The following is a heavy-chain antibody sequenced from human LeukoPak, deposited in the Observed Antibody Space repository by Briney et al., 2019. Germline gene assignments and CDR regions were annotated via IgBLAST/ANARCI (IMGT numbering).Heavy chain of an antibody. CDR1: GFTSTNYA. Sequence: GGSLRLSCAASGFTSTNYAMNWVRQAPGKGLEWVSVLIGSSGSTDYADSVKGRFTISRDISKNTLFLQMNSLRAEDTAIYYCAKGAYDYIEIAYFDSWGQGTRVTVSS. J-gene: IGHJ4*02. CDR2: LIGSSGST. D-gene: IGHD5-12*01. CDR3: AKGAYDYIEIAYFDS. V-gene: IGHV3-23*01.